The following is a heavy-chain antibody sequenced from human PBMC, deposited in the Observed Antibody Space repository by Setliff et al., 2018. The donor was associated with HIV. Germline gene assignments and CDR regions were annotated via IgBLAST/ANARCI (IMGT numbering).Heavy chain of an antibody. V-gene: IGHV4-4*09. J-gene: IGHJ5*02. CDR3: ARAPFRGGSFGWFDP. CDR1: GGSISSFY. CDR2: INSSGRT. Sequence: SETLSLTCTVSGGSISSFYWSWIRQPPGKGPEWIGYINSSGRTNYNPSLKGRVTISVDTSKNQFSLNLTSVTAADTAVYYCARAPFRGGSFGWFDPWGQGTLVTVSS. D-gene: IGHD2-15*01.